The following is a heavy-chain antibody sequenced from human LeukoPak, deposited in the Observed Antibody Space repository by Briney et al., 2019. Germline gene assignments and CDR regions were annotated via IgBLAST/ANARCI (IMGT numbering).Heavy chain of an antibody. J-gene: IGHJ3*02. CDR3: ARDPDDYGGAFDI. Sequence: GGSLRLSCAASGFTFSSYGMHWVRQAPGKGLEWVAVISYDGSNKYYADSVKGRFTISRDNSKNTLYLQMNSLRAEDTAVYYCARDPDDYGGAFDIWGQGTMVTVPS. D-gene: IGHD4-23*01. CDR1: GFTFSSYG. V-gene: IGHV3-30*03. CDR2: ISYDGSNK.